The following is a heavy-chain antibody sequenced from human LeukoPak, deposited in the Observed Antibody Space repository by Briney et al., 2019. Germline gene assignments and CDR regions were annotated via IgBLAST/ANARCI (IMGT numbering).Heavy chain of an antibody. CDR3: AKDQWIQLWSYFDY. CDR2: ISYDGSNK. D-gene: IGHD5-18*01. J-gene: IGHJ4*02. CDR1: GFTFSSYG. V-gene: IGHV3-30*18. Sequence: GGSLRLSCAASGFTFSSYGMHWVRQAPGKGLERVAVISYDGSNKYYADSVKGRFTISRDNSKNTLYLQMNSLRAEDTAVYYCAKDQWIQLWSYFDYWGQGTLVTVSS.